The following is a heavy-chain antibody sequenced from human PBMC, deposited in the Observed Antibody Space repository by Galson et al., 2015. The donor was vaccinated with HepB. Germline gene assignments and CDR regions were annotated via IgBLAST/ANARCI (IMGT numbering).Heavy chain of an antibody. CDR3: AREKYNDSYHAFDM. CDR1: GYNFTTYA. Sequence: SCKASGYNFTTYAMHWVRQAPGQRLEWLGWINAAYGNTRYSQKFQGRVTFTRDTSASTAYMELFSLRSADTAVFYCAREKYNDSYHAFDMWGQGTMVTVSS. D-gene: IGHD5-18*01. CDR2: INAAYGNT. V-gene: IGHV1-3*01. J-gene: IGHJ3*02.